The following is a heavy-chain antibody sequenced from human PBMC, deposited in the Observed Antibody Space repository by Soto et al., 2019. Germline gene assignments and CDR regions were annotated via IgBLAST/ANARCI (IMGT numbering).Heavy chain of an antibody. Sequence: SVKVSFKASGGTFSSYAISWVRQAPGQGLEWMGGIIPIFCTANYAQKFQGRVTITADESTSTAYMELSSLRSEDTAVYYCARGEYCSSTSCYICQHWGQGTLVTVSS. CDR1: GGTFSSYA. V-gene: IGHV1-69*13. D-gene: IGHD2-2*02. CDR3: ARGEYCSSTSCYICQH. CDR2: IIPIFCTA. J-gene: IGHJ1*01.